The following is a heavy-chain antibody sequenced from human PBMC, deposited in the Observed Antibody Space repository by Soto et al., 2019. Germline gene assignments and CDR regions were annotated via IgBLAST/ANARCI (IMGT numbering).Heavy chain of an antibody. CDR3: ARGKNEYGDYVYYYCGMDV. V-gene: IGHV3-74*01. D-gene: IGHD4-17*01. CDR1: GFTFSSYW. CDR2: INSDGSST. Sequence: EVQLVESGGGLVQPGGSLRLSCAASGFTFSSYWMHWVRQAPGKGLVWVSRINSDGSSTSYADSVKGRFTISRDNAKNTLYLQMNSLRAEDTAVYYCARGKNEYGDYVYYYCGMDVWGQGTTVTVSS. J-gene: IGHJ6*02.